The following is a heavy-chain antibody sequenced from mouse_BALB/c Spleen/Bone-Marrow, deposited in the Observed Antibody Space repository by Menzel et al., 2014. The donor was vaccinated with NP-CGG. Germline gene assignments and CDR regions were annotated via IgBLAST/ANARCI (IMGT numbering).Heavy chain of an antibody. V-gene: IGHV5-6-3*01. CDR3: ARDSNDY. CDR2: INSNGGST. J-gene: IGHJ2*01. CDR1: GFTFSSYG. Sequence: EVHLVESGGGLVQPGGSLKLSCAASGFTFSSYGMSWVRQTPDKRLELVATINSNGGSTYYPDSVKGRFTISRDNAKNTLCLQMSSLKSEDTAMYYCARDSNDYWGQGTTLTVSS.